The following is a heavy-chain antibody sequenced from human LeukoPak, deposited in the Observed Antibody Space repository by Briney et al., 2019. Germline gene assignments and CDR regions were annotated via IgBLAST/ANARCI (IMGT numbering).Heavy chain of an antibody. V-gene: IGHV4-59*08. CDR2: IYYSGST. J-gene: IGHJ4*02. Sequence: SETLSLTCTVSGGSISSYYWSWVWQPPGKGLEWVGYIYYSGSTNYNPSLKSRVTISVDTSKNQFSLKLSSVTAADTAVYYCARIVYCSSTSCYYYFDYWGQGTLVTVSS. D-gene: IGHD2-2*01. CDR1: GGSISSYY. CDR3: ARIVYCSSTSCYYYFDY.